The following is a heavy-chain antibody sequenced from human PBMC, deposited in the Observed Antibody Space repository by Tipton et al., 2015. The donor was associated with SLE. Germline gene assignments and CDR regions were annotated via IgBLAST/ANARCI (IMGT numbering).Heavy chain of an antibody. CDR1: GDSISSRKW. V-gene: IGHV4-4*02. J-gene: IGHJ4*02. CDR2: VYHTGNT. CDR3: ARGKRYGPYE. Sequence: SLRLSCAVSGDSISSRKWWTWVRQSPGKGLEWIGEVYHTGNTNCNPSLKSRVTISLDKSKNQFSLKLSSVTAADAAVYYCARGKRYGPYEWGQGTLVTVSS. D-gene: IGHD3-16*01.